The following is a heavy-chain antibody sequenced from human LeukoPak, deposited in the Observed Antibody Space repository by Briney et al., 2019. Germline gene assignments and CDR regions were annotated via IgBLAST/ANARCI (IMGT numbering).Heavy chain of an antibody. Sequence: PGGSLRLSCATSGFTFSNAWMTWVRQAPGKGLEWVAYISGSSGMIYYADSVRGRFTISRDNAKNSLCLQMNSLRDEDTAVYYCARYFGDPQGMDVWGQGTTVTVTS. V-gene: IGHV3-48*02. D-gene: IGHD3-10*01. CDR3: ARYFGDPQGMDV. CDR1: GFTFSNAW. J-gene: IGHJ6*02. CDR2: ISGSSGMI.